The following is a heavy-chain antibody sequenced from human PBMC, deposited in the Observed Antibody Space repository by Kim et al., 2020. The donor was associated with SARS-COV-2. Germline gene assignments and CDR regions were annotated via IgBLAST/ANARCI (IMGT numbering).Heavy chain of an antibody. J-gene: IGHJ6*02. V-gene: IGHV3-48*03. Sequence: GRFTISRDNAKNSLYLQMNSLRAEDTAVYYCARERTSIAAPDYYYYGMDVWGQGTTVTVSS. D-gene: IGHD6-6*01. CDR3: ARERTSIAAPDYYYYGMDV.